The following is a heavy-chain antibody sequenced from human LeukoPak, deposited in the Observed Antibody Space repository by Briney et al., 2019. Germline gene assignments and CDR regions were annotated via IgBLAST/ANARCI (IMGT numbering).Heavy chain of an antibody. CDR2: INHSGST. CDR3: ARHTCSSTSCYLIFSGGCFDY. CDR1: GGSFSGYY. Sequence: SETLSLTCAVYGGSFSGYYWSWIRQPPGKGLEWIGEINHSGSTNYNPFLKSRVTISVDTSKNQFSLKLSSVTAADTAVYYCARHTCSSTSCYLIFSGGCFDYWGQGTLVTVSS. V-gene: IGHV4-34*01. D-gene: IGHD2-2*01. J-gene: IGHJ4*02.